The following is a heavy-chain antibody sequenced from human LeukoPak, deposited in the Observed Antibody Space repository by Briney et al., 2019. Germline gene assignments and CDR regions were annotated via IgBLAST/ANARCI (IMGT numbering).Heavy chain of an antibody. D-gene: IGHD1-7*01. J-gene: IGHJ4*02. CDR3: ARGWNYALDY. V-gene: IGHV3-74*01. Sequence: GGSLRLSCAASAFTFSNWMHWVRQAPGKGLVWVSRINSDGSSPNYADSVKGRFTISRDNAKNTLYLQMNGLRAEDTAVYYCARGWNYALDYWGQGTLVTVSS. CDR1: AFTFSNW. CDR2: INSDGSSP.